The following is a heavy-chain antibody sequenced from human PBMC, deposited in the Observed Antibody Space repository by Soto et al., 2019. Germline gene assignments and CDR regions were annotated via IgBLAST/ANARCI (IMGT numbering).Heavy chain of an antibody. J-gene: IGHJ4*02. V-gene: IGHV3-21*01. CDR1: GFLFSEKS. Sequence: GGSLRLSXVASGFLFSEKSMNWVRQAPGKGLEWVSSVSTMNTYIYYADSVSGRFTISRDNDHNSLFLQMNSLRDEDTAVYYYATGGFTMTRGVNPADFDYWGQGVLVTVSS. CDR3: ATGGFTMTRGVNPADFDY. CDR2: VSTMNTYI. D-gene: IGHD3-10*01.